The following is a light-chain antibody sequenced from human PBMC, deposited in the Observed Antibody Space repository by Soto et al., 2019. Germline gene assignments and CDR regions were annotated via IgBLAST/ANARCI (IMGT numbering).Light chain of an antibody. J-gene: IGLJ7*01. CDR1: SSDVGGYNY. CDR3: SSYTNSNTAV. CDR2: NVS. Sequence: QFALTQPASVSGSSGRSITISCTGTSSDVGGYNYVSWYQQHPGKAPKLMIYNVSNRPSGVSNRFSGSKSGNTASLTISGLQAEDESDYYCSSYTNSNTAVFGGGTQLTVL. V-gene: IGLV2-14*01.